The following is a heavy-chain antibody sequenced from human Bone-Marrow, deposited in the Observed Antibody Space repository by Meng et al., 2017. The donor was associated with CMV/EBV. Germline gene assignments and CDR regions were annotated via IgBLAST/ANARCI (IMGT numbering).Heavy chain of an antibody. D-gene: IGHD3-9*01. V-gene: IGHV1-46*01. Sequence: ASVKVSCKASGYTFTSYYMHWVRQAPGQGLEWMGIINPSSGSTSYAQKFQGRVTITTDESTSTAYMELSSLRSEDTAVYYCARDLVAGYYAFDIWGQGTMVTVSS. CDR1: GYTFTSYY. CDR2: INPSSGST. CDR3: ARDLVAGYYAFDI. J-gene: IGHJ3*02.